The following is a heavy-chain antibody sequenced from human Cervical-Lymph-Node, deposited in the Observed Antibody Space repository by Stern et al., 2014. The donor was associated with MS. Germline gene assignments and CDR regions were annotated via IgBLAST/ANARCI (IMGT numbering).Heavy chain of an antibody. V-gene: IGHV4-39*01. CDR1: GGSVNSNRYY. J-gene: IGHJ3*01. CDR3: GRAGLDDTFDV. D-gene: IGHD3/OR15-3a*01. CDR2: IYYSGAT. Sequence: QLQLQESGPGLVKPSETLSLTCSISGGSVNSNRYYWGWIRQPPGKGLEWIGIIYYSGATFYNPSLKSRVPISLDTTKNQFSLNLSSVTAADTAVYYCGRAGLDDTFDVWGQGTMVTVSS.